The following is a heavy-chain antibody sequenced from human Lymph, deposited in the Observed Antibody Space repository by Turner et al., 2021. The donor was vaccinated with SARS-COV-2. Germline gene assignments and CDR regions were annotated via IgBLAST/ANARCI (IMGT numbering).Heavy chain of an antibody. CDR2: IIPILAIA. J-gene: IGHJ5*02. Sequence: QVQLGQSGAEVKKPGSSGKASCKASGGTFSSYAITWVRQAPGQGLGGMGGIIPILAIANYAQKFQGRVTITADKSTSTAYMELSSLRSEDTAVYYCARDSPYCSSTSCYDPWGQGTLVTVSS. CDR1: GGTFSSYA. V-gene: IGHV1-69*10. D-gene: IGHD2-2*01. CDR3: ARDSPYCSSTSCYDP.